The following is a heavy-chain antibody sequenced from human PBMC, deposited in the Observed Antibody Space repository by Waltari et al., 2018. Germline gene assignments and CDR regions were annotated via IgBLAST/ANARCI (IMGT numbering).Heavy chain of an antibody. V-gene: IGHV4-4*02. J-gene: IGHJ4*02. D-gene: IGHD2-15*01. Sequence: QLQLQESGPGLGKPSGTLSLTCTVSGDSMSSNDWWSWVRQPPGKGLEWIGQSHRSGRINYNPSLESRVTISIDTANNQFSLKVTSTTAADTAVYYCARDRGRGLYHDSWGRGTLVTVSP. CDR1: GDSMSSNDW. CDR2: SHRSGRI. CDR3: ARDRGRGLYHDS.